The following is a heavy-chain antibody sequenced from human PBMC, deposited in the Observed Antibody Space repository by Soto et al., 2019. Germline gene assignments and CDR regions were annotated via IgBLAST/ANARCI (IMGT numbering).Heavy chain of an antibody. CDR1: GFTFSSYG. Sequence: QVKLVESGGGVVQPGRSLRLSCAASGFTFSSYGMHWVRQAPGKGLEWVAVISPDGSNKDYADSVKGRFTISRDNSKNTLYLQMNSLRVEDTAVYYCEQPRSSLQWPPFDPWGHGTLVTVSS. CDR3: EQPRSSLQWPPFDP. J-gene: IGHJ5*02. V-gene: IGHV3-30*18. CDR2: ISPDGSNK. D-gene: IGHD6-19*01.